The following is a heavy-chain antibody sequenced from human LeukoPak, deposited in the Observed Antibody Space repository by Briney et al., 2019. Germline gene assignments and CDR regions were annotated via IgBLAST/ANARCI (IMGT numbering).Heavy chain of an antibody. CDR3: ARDLYYGSGSPPGY. CDR1: GYTFTGYY. Sequence: ASVKVSCKASGYTFTGYYMHWVRQAPGQGLEWMGWINPNSGGTNYAQKFQGRVTMTRDTSISTAYMELRSLRSDDTAVYYCARDLYYGSGSPPGYWGQGTLVTVSS. CDR2: INPNSGGT. V-gene: IGHV1-2*02. D-gene: IGHD3-10*01. J-gene: IGHJ4*02.